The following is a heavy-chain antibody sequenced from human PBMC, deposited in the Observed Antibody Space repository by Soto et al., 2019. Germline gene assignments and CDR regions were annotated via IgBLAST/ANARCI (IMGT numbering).Heavy chain of an antibody. CDR3: ARDGTYNWV. V-gene: IGHV3-66*01. CDR1: GFTVSNNY. J-gene: IGHJ4*02. Sequence: EVQLVESGGGLVQPGGSLRLSCAASGFTVSNNYMRWVRQAPGKGLEWVSLIYSGGATYYADSVKGRFTISRDNSKNTLYLQMNILRAEETAVYYCARDGTYNWVGGQGILVTVSS. CDR2: IYSGGAT. D-gene: IGHD1-1*01.